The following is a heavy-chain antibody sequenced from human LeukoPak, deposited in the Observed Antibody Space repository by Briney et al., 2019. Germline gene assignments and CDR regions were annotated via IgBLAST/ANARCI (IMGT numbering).Heavy chain of an antibody. Sequence: SVRVSCKASGGTFISNAISWGRQAPGEGGERMGRIIPILSFANYAQKFQGRVTITADKSTSTAYMELSILRSEDTAVYYCAIANYDYVWGSAQFDYWGQGSLVTVSS. CDR3: AIANYDYVWGSAQFDY. D-gene: IGHD3-16*01. CDR2: IIPILSFA. V-gene: IGHV1-69*10. CDR1: GGTFISNA. J-gene: IGHJ4*02.